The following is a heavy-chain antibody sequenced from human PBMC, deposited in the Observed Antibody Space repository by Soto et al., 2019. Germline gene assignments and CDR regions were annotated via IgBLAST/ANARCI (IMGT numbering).Heavy chain of an antibody. CDR1: GYSFTSYS. CDR2: IGVPNDNT. V-gene: IGHV1-3*01. CDR3: ARSVNVAFDY. Sequence: ASVKVSCTASGYSFTSYSVHWVRQAPGQRLEWMGYIGVPNDNTKSSQRLQGRVTLTMDTSASTAYMELSSLRSEDTAVYYCARSVNVAFDYSGQGTLVTVSS. D-gene: IGHD3-3*01. J-gene: IGHJ4*02.